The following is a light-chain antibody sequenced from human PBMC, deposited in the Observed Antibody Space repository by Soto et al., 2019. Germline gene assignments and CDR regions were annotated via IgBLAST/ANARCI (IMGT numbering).Light chain of an antibody. J-gene: IGLJ1*01. Sequence: QSALTQPASVSGSPGQSITISCTGTSSDVGGYDYVSWYQQRPGKAPKLLIYDVFNRPSGVSNRFSGSRSDNTASLTISGLQAEDEDDYYCSSYTSSSTLVFGAGTKLAVL. CDR2: DVF. V-gene: IGLV2-14*03. CDR3: SSYTSSSTLV. CDR1: SSDVGGYDY.